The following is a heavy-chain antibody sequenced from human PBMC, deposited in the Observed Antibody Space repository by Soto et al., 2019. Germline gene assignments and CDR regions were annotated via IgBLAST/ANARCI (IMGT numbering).Heavy chain of an antibody. D-gene: IGHD2-15*01. CDR1: GFTFSSYG. J-gene: IGHJ3*02. CDR2: ISYDGSNK. V-gene: IGHV3-30*18. CDR3: AKGWSSNNDAFDI. Sequence: QVQLVESGGGVVQPGRSLRLSCAASGFTFSSYGMHWVRQAPGKGLAWVAVISYDGSNKYYADSVKGRFTISRDNSNNTLYLQMISLRAEDTDVYYCAKGWSSNNDAFDIWGQGTMVTVSS.